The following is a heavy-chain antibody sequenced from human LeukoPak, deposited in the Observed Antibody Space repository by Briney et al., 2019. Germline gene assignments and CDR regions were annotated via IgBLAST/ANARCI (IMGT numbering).Heavy chain of an antibody. CDR1: GFTFSSYA. CDR2: ISYDGSNK. V-gene: IGHV3-30-3*01. CDR3: ARASFGVIVGPDY. Sequence: GGSLRLSCAASGFTFSSYAMHWVRQAPGKGLEWVAVISYDGSNKYYADSVKGRFTISRDNSKNTLYLQMNSLRAEDTAVYYCARASFGVIVGPDYWGQGTLVTVSS. D-gene: IGHD3-3*01. J-gene: IGHJ4*02.